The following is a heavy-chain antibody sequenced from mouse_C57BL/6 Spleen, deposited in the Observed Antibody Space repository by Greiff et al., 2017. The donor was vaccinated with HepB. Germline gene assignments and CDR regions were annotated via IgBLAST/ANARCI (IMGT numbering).Heavy chain of an antibody. CDR1: GYAFSSSW. CDR3: ARERLRYYFDY. J-gene: IGHJ2*01. D-gene: IGHD1-1*01. V-gene: IGHV1-82*01. CDR2: IYPGDGDT. Sequence: VKLQESGPELVKPGASVKISCKASGYAFSSSWMNWVKQRPGKGLEWIGRIYPGDGDTNYNGKFKGKATLTADKSSSTAYMQLSSLTSEDSVVYFCARERLRYYFDYWSQGTTLTVSS.